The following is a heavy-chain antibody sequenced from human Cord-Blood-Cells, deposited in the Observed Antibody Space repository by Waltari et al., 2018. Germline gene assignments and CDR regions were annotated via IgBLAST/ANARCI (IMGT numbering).Heavy chain of an antibody. D-gene: IGHD5-12*01. CDR2: VYPGDSAT. CDR1: GYSFTSYW. Sequence: EVQLVQSGAEVKKPGESLKISCKGSGYSFTSYWIGWVRQMPGKGMEWMGIVYPGDSATRYSPSFPGQVTSSADKSISTAYLQGSSLKASDTAMYYCARRRIVHSGYDYYYYYMDVWGKGTTVTVSS. CDR3: ARRRIVHSGYDYYYYYMDV. V-gene: IGHV5-51*01. J-gene: IGHJ6*03.